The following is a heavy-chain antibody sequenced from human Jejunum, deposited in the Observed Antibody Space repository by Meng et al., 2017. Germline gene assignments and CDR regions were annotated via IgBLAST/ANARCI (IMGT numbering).Heavy chain of an antibody. CDR2: AST. Sequence: QWHLQEPGPGLVMPSETLSLICTVSGGSVSRAGYQWGWIRQPPGKGLEWIGYASTNYNPSLKSRVTISLDTSRNQFSLSLSSVTAADTAVYYCARDHMGSLDYWGQGILVTVSS. V-gene: IGHV4-61*08. CDR1: GGSVSRAGYQ. D-gene: IGHD1-26*01. J-gene: IGHJ4*02. CDR3: ARDHMGSLDY.